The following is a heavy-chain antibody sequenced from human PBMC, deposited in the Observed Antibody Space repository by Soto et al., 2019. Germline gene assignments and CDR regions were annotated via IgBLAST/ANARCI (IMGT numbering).Heavy chain of an antibody. D-gene: IGHD3-16*01. CDR1: GFSLSTSGVG. CDR3: VQGRGPFDF. CDR2: IYCDDDK. V-gene: IGHV2-5*02. Sequence: QITLKESGPTLVKPTQTLTLTCTFSGFSLSTSGVGVGWIRQPPGKALEWLALIYCDDDKRYSPSLKSRLTITKDTSKNQVVLTMTNMAPVDTATYYCVQGRGPFDFWGQGTLVTVSS. J-gene: IGHJ4*02.